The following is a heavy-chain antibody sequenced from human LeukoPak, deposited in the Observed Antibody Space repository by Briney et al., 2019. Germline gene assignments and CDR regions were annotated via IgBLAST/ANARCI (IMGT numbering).Heavy chain of an antibody. CDR2: ISGSGGNT. V-gene: IGHV3-23*01. CDR3: AKGPKIPAPTYYFDY. CDR1: GFTFSSYA. J-gene: IGHJ4*02. Sequence: GGSLRLSCAASGFTFSSYAMGWVRQAPGKGLEWISAISGSGGNTYYAASVKGRFTFSRDNSKNTLFLQMNSLKAEDTAVYYCAKGPKIPAPTYYFDYWGQGTLVTVSS. D-gene: IGHD2-2*01.